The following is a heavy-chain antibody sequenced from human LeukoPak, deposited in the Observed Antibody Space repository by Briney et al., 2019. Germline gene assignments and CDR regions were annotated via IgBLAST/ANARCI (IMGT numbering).Heavy chain of an antibody. V-gene: IGHV3-48*01. D-gene: IGHD3-22*01. Sequence: PGGSLRLSCAASGFTFSSYKMNWVRQAPGKGLEWVSYIRSSSSTIYHADSVKGRFTISRDNAKNSLYLQMNSLRAEDTAVYYCAGNYYDSSGYYLWGQGTLVTVSS. J-gene: IGHJ5*02. CDR3: AGNYYDSSGYYL. CDR1: GFTFSSYK. CDR2: IRSSSSTI.